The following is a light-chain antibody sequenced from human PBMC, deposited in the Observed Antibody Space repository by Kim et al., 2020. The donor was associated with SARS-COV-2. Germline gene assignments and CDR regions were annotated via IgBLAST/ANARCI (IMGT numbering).Light chain of an antibody. CDR2: LAS. CDR3: QHYIRFPYT. V-gene: IGKV1-5*03. J-gene: IGKJ2*01. CDR1: QSISTW. Sequence: DIQLTQSPSTLSASVGDRVTITCRASQSISTWLAWYQQKPGKAPKLLVYLASTLESGVPSRFSGSGSGTEFTLTIDSLQPDDFATYYCQHYIRFPYTFGQGTKLEI.